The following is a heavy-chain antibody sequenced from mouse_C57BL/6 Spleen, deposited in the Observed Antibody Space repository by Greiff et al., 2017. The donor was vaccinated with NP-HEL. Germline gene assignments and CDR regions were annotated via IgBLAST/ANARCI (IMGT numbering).Heavy chain of an antibody. J-gene: IGHJ2*01. Sequence: QVHVKQSGAELARPGASVKMSCKASGYTFTSYTMHWVKQRPGQGLEWIGYINPSSGYTKYNQKFKDKATLTADKSSSTAYMQLSSLTSEDSAVYYCARDDYYGSSLDYWGQGTTLTVSS. D-gene: IGHD1-1*01. CDR3: ARDDYYGSSLDY. CDR2: INPSSGYT. V-gene: IGHV1-4*01. CDR1: GYTFTSYT.